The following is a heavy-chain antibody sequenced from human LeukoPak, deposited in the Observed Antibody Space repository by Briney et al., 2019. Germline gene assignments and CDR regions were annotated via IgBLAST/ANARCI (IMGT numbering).Heavy chain of an antibody. J-gene: IGHJ4*02. Sequence: GGSLRLSCAASGFTFSSYSMNWVRQAPGKGLEWVSSISGSSSYIYYADSVKGRFTISRDNAKNSLNLQMDSLRAEDTAVYYCARDAETMVRPGLLDYWGQGTLVTVSS. V-gene: IGHV3-21*01. CDR1: GFTFSSYS. CDR2: ISGSSSYI. CDR3: ARDAETMVRPGLLDY. D-gene: IGHD4/OR15-4a*01.